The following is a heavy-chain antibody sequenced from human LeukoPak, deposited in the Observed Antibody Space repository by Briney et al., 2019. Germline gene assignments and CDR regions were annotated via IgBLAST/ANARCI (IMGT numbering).Heavy chain of an antibody. J-gene: IGHJ4*02. CDR2: IYYSGST. CDR1: GGSISSGDYY. D-gene: IGHD3-22*01. Sequence: SETLSLTCTVSGGSISSGDYYWSWIRQPPGKGLEWIGYIYYSGSTYYNPSLKSRVTISVDTSKNQFSLKLSSVTAADTAVYYCARVPYYDSSGYYVDYWGQGTLVTVSS. V-gene: IGHV4-30-4*01. CDR3: ARVPYYDSSGYYVDY.